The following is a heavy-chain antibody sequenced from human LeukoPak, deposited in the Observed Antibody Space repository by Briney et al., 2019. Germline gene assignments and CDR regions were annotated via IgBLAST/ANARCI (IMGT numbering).Heavy chain of an antibody. D-gene: IGHD1-14*01. CDR1: GGTFSSYA. CDR3: ARDHPYRFDY. J-gene: IGHJ4*02. V-gene: IGHV1-69*04. CDR2: IIPILGIA. Sequence: AASVKVSCKASGGTFSSYAITWVRQAPGQGLEWMGRIIPILGIANYAQKFQGRVTITADKSTSTAYMELSSLRSEDTAVYYCARDHPYRFDYWGQGTLVTVSS.